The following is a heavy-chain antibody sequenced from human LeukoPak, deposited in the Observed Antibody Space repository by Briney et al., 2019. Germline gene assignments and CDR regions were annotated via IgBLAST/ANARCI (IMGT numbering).Heavy chain of an antibody. CDR2: ISYDGSNK. D-gene: IGHD6-19*01. CDR1: XFSFSNYV. CDR3: AISGYSSGWYYFDY. V-gene: IGHV3-33*05. Sequence: GGSLRLSCAASXFSFSNYVMHWVRQAPGKGLEWVAVISYDGSNKYYADSVKGRFTISRDNSKNTLYLQMNSLRAEDTAVYYCAISGYSSGWYYFDYWGQGTLVTVSS. J-gene: IGHJ4*02.